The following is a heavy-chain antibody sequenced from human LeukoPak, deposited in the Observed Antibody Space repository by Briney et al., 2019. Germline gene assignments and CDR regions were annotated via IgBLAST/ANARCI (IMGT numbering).Heavy chain of an antibody. V-gene: IGHV3-7*01. D-gene: IGHD6-19*01. J-gene: IGHJ5*02. Sequence: TGGSLRLSCAASGFTFSNYWMSWVRQAPGKGLEWVANMKGDGSEKHYVDSMKGRFTISRDNAKNSLYLQMNSLTAEDTAVYYCARQVQYRSGYFPPDPWGQGTLVTVSS. CDR1: GFTFSNYW. CDR2: MKGDGSEK. CDR3: ARQVQYRSGYFPPDP.